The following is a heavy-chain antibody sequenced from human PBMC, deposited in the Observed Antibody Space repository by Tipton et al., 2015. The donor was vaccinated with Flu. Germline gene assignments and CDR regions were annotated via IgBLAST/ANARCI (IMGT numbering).Heavy chain of an antibody. CDR1: GFSFNGYG. Sequence: SLRLSCEASGFSFNGYGMHWVRQAPGKGLEWVAVIWFDGSRKYYADSVQGRFTISRDNSKNTLYLQMDSLTTADTALYFCGRDSDAGNGPVDYWGQGTLVTVSS. V-gene: IGHV3-33*01. D-gene: IGHD1-14*01. CDR2: IWFDGSRK. CDR3: GRDSDAGNGPVDY. J-gene: IGHJ4*02.